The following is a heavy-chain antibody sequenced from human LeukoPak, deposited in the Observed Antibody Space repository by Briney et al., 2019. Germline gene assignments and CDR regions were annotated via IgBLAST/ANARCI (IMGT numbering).Heavy chain of an antibody. CDR3: AKNAMVMQQLDY. V-gene: IGHV3-23*01. Sequence: GGSLRLSCAASGFTFSNYGISWVRQAPGKGLEWVSAISGSGGSIYNADSVKGRFTISRDNSKNTLYLQMNSLRAEDTAVYYCAKNAMVMQQLDYWGQGTLVTVSS. D-gene: IGHD5-18*01. CDR2: ISGSGGSI. J-gene: IGHJ4*02. CDR1: GFTFSNYG.